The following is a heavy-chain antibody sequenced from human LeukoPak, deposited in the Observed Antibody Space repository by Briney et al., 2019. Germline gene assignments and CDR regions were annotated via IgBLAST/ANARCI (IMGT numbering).Heavy chain of an antibody. Sequence: ASVKVSCKTSGYTFINYYMHWVRQVPGQGLEWLGWIRPNSGGTNCAQKFQGRVTMTRDTSIYTAYMELSSLTSDDTAVYYCASGSSTDYWGQGTLVTVSS. CDR2: IRPNSGGT. CDR3: ASGSSTDY. D-gene: IGHD6-6*01. J-gene: IGHJ4*02. V-gene: IGHV1-2*02. CDR1: GYTFINYY.